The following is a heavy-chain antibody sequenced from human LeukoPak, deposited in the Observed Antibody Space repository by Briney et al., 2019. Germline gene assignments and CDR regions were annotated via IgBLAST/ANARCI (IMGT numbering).Heavy chain of an antibody. Sequence: SETLSLTCTVSGGSISRGSYYWSWIRQPAGKGLEWIGRIYSSGSTNYNPSLKSRVTISVDTSKNQFSLKLSSVTAADTAVYYCARAGRDYYYGSGSLLYFDYWGQGTLVTVSS. V-gene: IGHV4-61*02. CDR1: GGSISRGSYY. J-gene: IGHJ4*02. D-gene: IGHD3-10*01. CDR2: IYSSGST. CDR3: ARAGRDYYYGSGSLLYFDY.